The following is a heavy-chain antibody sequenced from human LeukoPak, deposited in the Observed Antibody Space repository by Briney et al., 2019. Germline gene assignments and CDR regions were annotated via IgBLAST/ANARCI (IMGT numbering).Heavy chain of an antibody. J-gene: IGHJ6*03. CDR3: ARGDSHYYYMDV. CDR2: INPNSGDT. Sequence: PRASVTVSCKASGYTFTGYYMHWVRQAPGQGLEWMGWINPNSGDTNYAQKFQGRVTMTRDTSISTAYMELSRLRSDDTAVYYCARGDSHYYYMDVWGRGTTVSVSS. V-gene: IGHV1-2*02. CDR1: GYTFTGYY. D-gene: IGHD3-22*01.